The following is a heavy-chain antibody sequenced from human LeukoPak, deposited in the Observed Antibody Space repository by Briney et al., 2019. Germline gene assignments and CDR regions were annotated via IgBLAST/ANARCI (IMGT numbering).Heavy chain of an antibody. CDR1: GGSIRSGSYY. CDR3: ARSIAAAGTDFDY. D-gene: IGHD6-13*01. J-gene: IGHJ4*02. CDR2: ISYSGYT. V-gene: IGHV4-39*01. Sequence: PSETLSLTCTVSGGSIRSGSYYWGWIRQPPGKGLEWIGSISYSGYTYYNPSLKSRVTMSVDTSKNQFSLKLSSVTAADTAVYYCARSIAAAGTDFDYWGQGTLVTVSS.